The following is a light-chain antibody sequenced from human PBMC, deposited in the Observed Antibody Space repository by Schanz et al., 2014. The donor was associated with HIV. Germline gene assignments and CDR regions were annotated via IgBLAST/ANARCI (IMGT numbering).Light chain of an antibody. CDR1: SSDVGAYNF. Sequence: QSALTQPPSASGSPGQSVTISCTGTSSDVGAYNFVSWYQQHPGKAPKLMIYEVSKRPSGVPDRFSGSKSGNMASLSISGLQAEDEADYYCQSYDKSLSVVVFGGGTKLTVL. J-gene: IGLJ2*01. CDR2: EVS. V-gene: IGLV2-8*01. CDR3: QSYDKSLSVVV.